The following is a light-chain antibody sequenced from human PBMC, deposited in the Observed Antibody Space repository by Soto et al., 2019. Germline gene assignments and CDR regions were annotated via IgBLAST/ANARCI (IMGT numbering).Light chain of an antibody. J-gene: IGKJ2*01. Sequence: EIVLTQSPGTLSLSPGERATLSCRASQSVSSSYLAWYQQKPGQAPRLLIYGASSRATGIPDRYSGSGSGTIFTITLCKSDPEDLSVYYCHQNGSLLYTFGQGTKLEI. CDR2: GAS. CDR1: QSVSSSY. CDR3: HQNGSLLYT. V-gene: IGKV3-20*01.